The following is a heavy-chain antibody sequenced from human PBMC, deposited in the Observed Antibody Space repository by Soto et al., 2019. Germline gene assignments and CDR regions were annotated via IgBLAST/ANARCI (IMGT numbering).Heavy chain of an antibody. CDR1: VGSFIVYY. V-gene: IGHV4-34*01. CDR2: INHSGST. D-gene: IGHD6-19*01. J-gene: IGHJ6*02. Sequence: PSETLSLTCAFYVGSFIVYYWSWIRQPPGKGLEWIGEINHSGSTNYNPSLKSRVTISVDTSKNQFSLKLSSVTAADTAVYYCASRIGWNYYYGMDVWGQGTTVTVSS. CDR3: ASRIGWNYYYGMDV.